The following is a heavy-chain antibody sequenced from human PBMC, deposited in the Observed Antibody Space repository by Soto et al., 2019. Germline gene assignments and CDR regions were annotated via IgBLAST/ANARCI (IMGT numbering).Heavy chain of an antibody. CDR3: AIANAGAFNI. Sequence: QVQLQESGPGLVKPSETLSLTCTVSGGSVTSGTYYWSWIRQPPGKGLEYIGYIYYSGSTNYNPCLNRRDTISVDTPKNQFSLKLSSATAADTALYSCAIANAGAFNIWGQGTMVTVSS. CDR2: IYYSGST. J-gene: IGHJ3*02. CDR1: GGSVTSGTYY. V-gene: IGHV4-61*01.